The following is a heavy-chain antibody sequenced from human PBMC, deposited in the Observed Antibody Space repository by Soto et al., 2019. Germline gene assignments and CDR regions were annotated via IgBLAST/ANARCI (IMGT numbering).Heavy chain of an antibody. CDR2: IAGSGAST. D-gene: IGHD4-4*01. Sequence: PGGSLRLSCAASGFTLSSYAMTWVRQAPGMGLEWVSGIAGSGASTFYADSVKGRFSISRDKNTLFLQMNSLRADDTAVYYCAKSLVTTLTYNWYFDLWGRGTLVTVYS. J-gene: IGHJ2*01. CDR1: GFTLSSYA. V-gene: IGHV3-23*01. CDR3: AKSLVTTLTYNWYFDL.